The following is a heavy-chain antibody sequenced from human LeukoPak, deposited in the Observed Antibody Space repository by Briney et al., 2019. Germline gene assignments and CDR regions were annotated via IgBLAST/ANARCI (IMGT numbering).Heavy chain of an antibody. Sequence: GGSLRLSCAASGFTFSSYSMNWVRQAPGKGLEWVSYISSSSSTIYYADSVKGRFTISRDNAKNSLYLQMNGLRDEDTAVYYCARNRAIDGYNYPPAEYFQHWGQGTLVTVSS. CDR2: ISSSSSTI. D-gene: IGHD5-12*01. V-gene: IGHV3-48*02. J-gene: IGHJ1*01. CDR1: GFTFSSYS. CDR3: ARNRAIDGYNYPPAEYFQH.